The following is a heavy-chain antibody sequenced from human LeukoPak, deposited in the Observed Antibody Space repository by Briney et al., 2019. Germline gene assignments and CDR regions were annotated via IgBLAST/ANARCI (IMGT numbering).Heavy chain of an antibody. J-gene: IGHJ3*02. CDR2: INPNSGGT. Sequence: ASVKVSCKASGYTFTGYYMHWVRQAPGQGLEWMGWINPNSGGTNYAQKFQGRVTMTRDTSISTAYMELSRLRSDDTAVYYCAAEVGYSYGTDAFDIWGQGTMVTVSS. CDR3: AAEVGYSYGTDAFDI. V-gene: IGHV1-2*02. D-gene: IGHD5-18*01. CDR1: GYTFTGYY.